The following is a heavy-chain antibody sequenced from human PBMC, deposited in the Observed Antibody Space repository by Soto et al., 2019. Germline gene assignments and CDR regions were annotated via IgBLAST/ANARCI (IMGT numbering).Heavy chain of an antibody. V-gene: IGHV3-7*01. CDR2: INQDGSEK. D-gene: IGHD6-19*01. CDR3: AVLSIAVVVDF. J-gene: IGHJ4*02. Sequence: EEQLVESGGGLVQPGGSLRLSCAASGFIFSNFWIDWVRQAPGKGLEWVAKINQDGSEKYYVDSVKGRFTISRDNAKNSLYLQMNSLRAEDTAVYYCAVLSIAVVVDFWGQGTLITVSS. CDR1: GFIFSNFW.